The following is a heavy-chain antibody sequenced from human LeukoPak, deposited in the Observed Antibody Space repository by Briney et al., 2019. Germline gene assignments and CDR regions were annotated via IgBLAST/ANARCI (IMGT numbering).Heavy chain of an antibody. D-gene: IGHD3-10*01. J-gene: IGHJ4*02. Sequence: PGGSLRLSCAASGFSVSSNYMSWVRQAPGKGLEWVSVIYSGGSTSYADSVKGRFTISRDNLKNTVYLQMNTLRGEDSAIYYCAKTRGGLLDYFDYWGQGTLVTVSS. CDR2: IYSGGST. CDR1: GFSVSSNY. V-gene: IGHV3-53*01. CDR3: AKTRGGLLDYFDY.